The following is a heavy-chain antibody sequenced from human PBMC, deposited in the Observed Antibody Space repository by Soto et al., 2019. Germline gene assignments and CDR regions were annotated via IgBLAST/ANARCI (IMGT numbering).Heavy chain of an antibody. CDR3: VSWVSAYFDY. V-gene: IGHV3-23*01. CDR2: ISSNGANT. Sequence: PLESLRLSCAPSTFTSASPYSRAMSWVQQPAGKGPEWVSTISSNGANTHHAKFAQGRYTISKEAYRNTVHLHMNSLRADDTATYFCVSWVSAYFDYWGHGTPVTVSS. D-gene: IGHD2-8*01. CDR1: TFTSASPYSRA. J-gene: IGHJ4*01.